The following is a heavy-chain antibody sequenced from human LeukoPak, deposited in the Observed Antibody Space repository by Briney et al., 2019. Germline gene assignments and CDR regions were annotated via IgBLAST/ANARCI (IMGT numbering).Heavy chain of an antibody. J-gene: IGHJ5*02. Sequence: PGGSLRLSCAASGITFSDSYMSWLRQAPGKGLEWISYISISGSYTNYADSVKGRFTISRDNAKNSLYLQMNSLRSEDTAVYYCARAVDATGVSWFDPWGQGTLVTVSS. CDR3: ARAVDATGVSWFDP. D-gene: IGHD2-15*01. V-gene: IGHV3-11*03. CDR2: ISISGSYT. CDR1: GITFSDSY.